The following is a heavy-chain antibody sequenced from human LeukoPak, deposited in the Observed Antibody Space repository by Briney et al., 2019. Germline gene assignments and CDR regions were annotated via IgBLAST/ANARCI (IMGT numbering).Heavy chain of an antibody. Sequence: PGGSLRLSCAASGFTFSSYSMNWVRQAPGKGLEWVSSISTSSYIYYADSVKGRFTISRDNAKNSLYLQMNSLRAEDTALYYCARDLGYHVVQPALDGMDVWGQGTTVTVSS. V-gene: IGHV3-21*01. D-gene: IGHD2-2*01. CDR3: ARDLGYHVVQPALDGMDV. CDR1: GFTFSSYS. J-gene: IGHJ6*02. CDR2: ISTSSYI.